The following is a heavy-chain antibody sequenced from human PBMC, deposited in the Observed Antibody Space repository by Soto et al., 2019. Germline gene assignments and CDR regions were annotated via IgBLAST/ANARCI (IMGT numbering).Heavy chain of an antibody. CDR1: GYTFTSYG. V-gene: IGHV1-18*01. CDR3: AREKRFLEWLSAPYGMDV. J-gene: IGHJ6*02. Sequence: ASVKVSCKASGYTFTSYGISWVRQAPGQGLEWMGWISAYNGNTNYAQKLQGRVTITTDTSTSTAYMELRSLRSEDTAVFYFAREKRFLEWLSAPYGMDVWGQGTTVTVSS. D-gene: IGHD3-3*01. CDR2: ISAYNGNT.